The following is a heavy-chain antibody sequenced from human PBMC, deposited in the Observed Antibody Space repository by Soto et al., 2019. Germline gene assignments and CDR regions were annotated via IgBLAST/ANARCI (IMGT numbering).Heavy chain of an antibody. J-gene: IGHJ5*02. CDR1: GGSISSSSYY. CDR3: AVLGFIKIHPIAAAGTGNWFDP. Sequence: QLQLQESGPGLVKPSETLSLTCTVSGGSISSSSYYWGWIRQPPGKGLGGIGGTYYSGSTYTNPSPKSRATISVDTSKNQFSLKLSSVTAADTAVYYCAVLGFIKIHPIAAAGTGNWFDPWGQGTLVTVSS. V-gene: IGHV4-39*01. D-gene: IGHD6-13*01. CDR2: TYYSGST.